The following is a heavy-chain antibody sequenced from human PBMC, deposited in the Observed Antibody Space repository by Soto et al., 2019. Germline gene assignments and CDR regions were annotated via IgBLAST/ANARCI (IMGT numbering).Heavy chain of an antibody. CDR2: ISYDGRVK. Sequence: EGRLGRSWAASGFTLSDYPKHWVRQAPGKGLEWVAVISYDGRVKYYVDSVKGRFTISRDDSKNTLYLQMNSLRVDDTAVYYCARDFIVGAPDYFDYWGQGTLVTVSS. D-gene: IGHD1-26*01. CDR3: ARDFIVGAPDYFDY. V-gene: IGHV3-30*04. J-gene: IGHJ4*02. CDR1: GFTLSDYP.